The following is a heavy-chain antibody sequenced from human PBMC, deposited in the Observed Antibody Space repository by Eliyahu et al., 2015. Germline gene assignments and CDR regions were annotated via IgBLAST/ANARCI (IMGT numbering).Heavy chain of an antibody. D-gene: IGHD4-11*01. CDR3: ARGGGSNYGSR. Sequence: QVQLQQWGAGLLKPSETLSLTCAVYGGSFSGYYWSWIRQPPGKGLEWIGEINHSGSTNYNPSLKSRVTISVDTSKNQFSLKLSSVTAADTAVYYCARGGGSNYGSRWGQGTLVTVSS. CDR1: GGSFSGYY. V-gene: IGHV4-34*01. CDR2: INHSGST. J-gene: IGHJ4*02.